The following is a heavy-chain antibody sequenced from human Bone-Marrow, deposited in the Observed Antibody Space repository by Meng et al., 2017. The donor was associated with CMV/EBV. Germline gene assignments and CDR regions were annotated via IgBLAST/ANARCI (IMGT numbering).Heavy chain of an antibody. CDR2: IYYSGST. CDR1: GGSISSYY. CDR3: ARGGNGDSYDY. V-gene: IGHV4-59*01. Sequence: SETLSLTCTVSGGSISSYYWSWIRQPPGKGREWIGYIYYSGSTNYNPSLKSRVTISVDTSKNQFSLKLSSVTAADTAVYYCARGGNGDSYDYWGQGTLVTVSS. D-gene: IGHD1-1*01. J-gene: IGHJ4*02.